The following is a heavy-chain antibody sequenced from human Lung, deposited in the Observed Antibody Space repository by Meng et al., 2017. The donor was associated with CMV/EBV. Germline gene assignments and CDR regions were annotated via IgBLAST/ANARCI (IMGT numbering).Heavy chain of an antibody. Sequence: GESLKISCVASGFSFTTFWMHWVRQAPGKGLVWVSHINSDGSDTTYADSVKGRFTISRDNAKNTLYLQMNSLRAEDVAVYYCARTYPNYYYGMDVWGQGTTVTVSS. CDR2: INSDGSDT. D-gene: IGHD2-2*02. V-gene: IGHV3-74*01. CDR3: ARTYPNYYYGMDV. CDR1: GFSFTTFW. J-gene: IGHJ6*02.